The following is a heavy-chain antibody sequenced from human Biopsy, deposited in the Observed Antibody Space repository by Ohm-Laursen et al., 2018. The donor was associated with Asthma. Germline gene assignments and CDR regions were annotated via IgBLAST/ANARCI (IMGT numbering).Heavy chain of an antibody. CDR1: GFTFRSYA. Sequence: RSLRLSCAASGFTFRSYAMHWVRQASGKGLEWVAVIWYDGGNKYYADSVKGRSIISRDNSKNTLYLQMNSLRAEDTAVYYCARDIVATMLGYYYYGMDVWGQGTTVTVSS. D-gene: IGHD5-12*01. CDR2: IWYDGGNK. CDR3: ARDIVATMLGYYYYGMDV. J-gene: IGHJ6*02. V-gene: IGHV3-33*08.